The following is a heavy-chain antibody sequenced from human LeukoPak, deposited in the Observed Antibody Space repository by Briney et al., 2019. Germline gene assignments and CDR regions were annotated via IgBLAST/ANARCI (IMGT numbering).Heavy chain of an antibody. V-gene: IGHV3-53*01. J-gene: IGHJ3*02. D-gene: IGHD2-21*01. CDR3: ARDAGGEDAFDI. Sequence: PGGSLRLSCAASGFTVSSNYMSWVRQAPGKGLEWVSVIYSGGSTYYPDSVKGRLTISRDNSKNTLYLQMNSLRAEDTAVYYCARDAGGEDAFDIWGQGTMVTVSS. CDR2: IYSGGST. CDR1: GFTVSSNY.